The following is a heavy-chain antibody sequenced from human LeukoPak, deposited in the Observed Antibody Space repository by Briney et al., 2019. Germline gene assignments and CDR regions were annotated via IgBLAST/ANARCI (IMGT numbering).Heavy chain of an antibody. CDR1: GGSISSGDYY. Sequence: PSETLSLTCTVSGGSISSGDYYWSWIRQPPGKGLEWIGYIYYSGSTYYNPSLKSRVTISVDTSKNQFSLKLNSVTAADTAVYYCARAETMVRGVIPSHFDYWDQGTQVTVSS. J-gene: IGHJ4*02. CDR3: ARAETMVRGVIPSHFDY. D-gene: IGHD3-10*01. CDR2: IYYSGST. V-gene: IGHV4-30-4*08.